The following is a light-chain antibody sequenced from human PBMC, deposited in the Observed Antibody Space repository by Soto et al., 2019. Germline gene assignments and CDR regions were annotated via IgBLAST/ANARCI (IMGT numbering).Light chain of an antibody. Sequence: DIQMTQSPSSLSASVGDRVNITCRASQSIRSWLAWYQQKPGEAPKLLIYDASDLGSGVPSRFSGSGSGTEFTLTISSLQPDDFATYYCQQYNYLRTFGQGTKVDIK. CDR1: QSIRSW. CDR2: DAS. J-gene: IGKJ1*01. V-gene: IGKV1-5*01. CDR3: QQYNYLRT.